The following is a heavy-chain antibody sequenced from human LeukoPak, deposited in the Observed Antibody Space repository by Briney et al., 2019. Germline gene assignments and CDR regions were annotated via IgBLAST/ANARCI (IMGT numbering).Heavy chain of an antibody. CDR3: ARPGNYYDSSGYHEAFDI. Sequence: PSETLSLTCTVSGGSISSSSYYWGWIRQPPGKGLEWIVSIYYSGSTYYNPSLKSRVTISVDTSKNQFSLKLSSVTAADTAVYYCARPGNYYDSSGYHEAFDIWGQGTMVTVSS. J-gene: IGHJ3*02. D-gene: IGHD3-22*01. CDR1: GGSISSSSYY. V-gene: IGHV4-39*01. CDR2: IYYSGST.